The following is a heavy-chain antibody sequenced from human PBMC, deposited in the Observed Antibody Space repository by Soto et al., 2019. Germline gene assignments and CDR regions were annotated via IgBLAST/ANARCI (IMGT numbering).Heavy chain of an antibody. Sequence: EVQLVESGGGLIQPGGSLRLSCAASGFTVSSDYMNWVRQAPGKGLEWVSVIYSGGSTSYADSVKGRFTISRDSSKNTLYLQVNSLRAEDTAVYYCARDKHSYGSFDYWGQGTLVTVSS. CDR2: IYSGGST. CDR1: GFTVSSDY. D-gene: IGHD5-18*01. J-gene: IGHJ4*02. CDR3: ARDKHSYGSFDY. V-gene: IGHV3-53*01.